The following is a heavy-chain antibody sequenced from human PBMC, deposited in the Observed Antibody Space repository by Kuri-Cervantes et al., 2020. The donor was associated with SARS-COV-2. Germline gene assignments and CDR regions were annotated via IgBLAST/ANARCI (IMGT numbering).Heavy chain of an antibody. CDR1: GGSFSGYY. CDR2: INHSGST. J-gene: IGHJ6*03. CDR3: ASVAYYYGSGSYPQYYYYYYMDV. D-gene: IGHD3-10*01. V-gene: IGHV4-34*01. Sequence: SQTLSLTCAVYGGSFSGYYWSWIRQPPGKGLEWIREINHSGSTNYNPSLKSRVTISADTSKNQFSLKLSSVTAADTAVYYCASVAYYYGSGSYPQYYYYYYMDVWGQGPTVTVSS.